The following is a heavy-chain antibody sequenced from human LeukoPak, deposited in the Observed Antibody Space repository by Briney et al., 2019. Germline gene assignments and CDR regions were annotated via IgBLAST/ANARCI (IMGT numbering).Heavy chain of an antibody. D-gene: IGHD6-13*01. CDR1: GGSISSYY. CDR3: ASVGAYSSSRSGGGYYYYYYMDV. J-gene: IGHJ6*03. Sequence: SETLSLTCTVSGGSISSYYWSWIRQPPGKGLEWIGYIYYSGSTNYNPSLKSRVTISVDMSKNQFSLKRSSVTAADTGVYYCASVGAYSSSRSGGGYYYYYYMDVWGKGTTVTVSS. V-gene: IGHV4-59*01. CDR2: IYYSGST.